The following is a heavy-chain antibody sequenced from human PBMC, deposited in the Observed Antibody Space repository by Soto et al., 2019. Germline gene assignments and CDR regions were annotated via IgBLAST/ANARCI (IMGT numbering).Heavy chain of an antibody. CDR3: ARGAPPNV. J-gene: IGHJ6*02. CDR2: INHSGST. Sequence: QVQLQQWGAGLLKPSETLSLTCAAYGGSFSGYYWSWIRQPPGKGLEWIGEINHSGSTNYNPSLKSRVTISVDTSKNQFSLKLSSVTAADTAVYYCARGAPPNVWGQGTTVTVSS. V-gene: IGHV4-34*01. CDR1: GGSFSGYY.